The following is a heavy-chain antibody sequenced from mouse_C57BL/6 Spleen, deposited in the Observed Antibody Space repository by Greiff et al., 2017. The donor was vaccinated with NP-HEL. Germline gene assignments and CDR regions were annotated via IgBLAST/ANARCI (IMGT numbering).Heavy chain of an antibody. CDR2: INPSNGGT. D-gene: IGHD1-1*01. CDR3: AITTVVAYYAMDY. Sequence: VQLQQPGTELVKPGASVKLSCKASGYTFTSYWMHWVKQRPGQGLEWIGNINPSNGGTNYNEKFKSKATLTVDKSSSTAYMQLSSLTSEDSAVYYCAITTVVAYYAMDYWGQGTSVTVSS. CDR1: GYTFTSYW. V-gene: IGHV1-53*01. J-gene: IGHJ4*01.